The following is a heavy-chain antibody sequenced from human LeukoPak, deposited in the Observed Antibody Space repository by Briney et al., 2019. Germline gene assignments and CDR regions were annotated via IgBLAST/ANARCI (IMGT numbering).Heavy chain of an antibody. CDR2: IRYDGSNK. V-gene: IGHV3-30*02. J-gene: IGHJ4*02. CDR3: AKDRGYCSSTSCYVGYIDY. CDR1: GLTFSSYG. D-gene: IGHD2-2*01. Sequence: GGSLRLSCAASGLTFSSYGMHWVRQAPGKGLEWVAFIRYDGSNKYYADSVKGRFTISRDNSKNTLYLQMNSLRAEDTAVYYCAKDRGYCSSTSCYVGYIDYWGQGTLVTVSS.